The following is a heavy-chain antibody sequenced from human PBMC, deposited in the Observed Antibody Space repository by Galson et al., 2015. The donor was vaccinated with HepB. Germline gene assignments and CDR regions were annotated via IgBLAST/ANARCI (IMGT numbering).Heavy chain of an antibody. D-gene: IGHD3-10*01. V-gene: IGHV3-21*01. CDR2: ISSSGSYI. Sequence: SLRLSCAASGFNFSLYSMNWVRQAPGKGLEWVSSISSSGSYIYYGDSVKGRCTVSRDSAKTSVYLQMNSLRGDDTAVYYCARAPPSGIRGGRVFDHWGQGTLVTVSS. CDR3: ARAPPSGIRGGRVFDH. CDR1: GFNFSLYS. J-gene: IGHJ4*02.